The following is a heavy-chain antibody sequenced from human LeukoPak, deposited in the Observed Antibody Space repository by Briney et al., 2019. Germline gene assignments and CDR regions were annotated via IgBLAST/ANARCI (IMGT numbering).Heavy chain of an antibody. D-gene: IGHD4-23*01. CDR3: ARQDDYGGNGPLDY. V-gene: IGHV5-51*01. CDR2: LYPDDSDT. J-gene: IGHJ4*02. Sequence: KSGESLKISCKVSGYSFTKYWIGWVRQMPGKGLEWMGVLYPDDSDTRYSPSFQGQVTISADKSISTAYLQWSSLKASDTAMYYCARQDDYGGNGPLDYWGQGTLVTVSS. CDR1: GYSFTKYW.